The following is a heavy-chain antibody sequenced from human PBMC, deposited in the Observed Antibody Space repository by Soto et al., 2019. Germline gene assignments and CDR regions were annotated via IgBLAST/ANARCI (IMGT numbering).Heavy chain of an antibody. V-gene: IGHV1-18*01. CDR2: ISAYNGNT. D-gene: IGHD1-26*01. J-gene: IGHJ4*02. CDR1: GYTFTSYG. CDR3: ARDSDRYGGPISPDY. Sequence: ASVKVSCKASGYTFTSYGISWVRQAPGQGLEWMGWISAYNGNTNYAQKLQGRVTMTTDTSTSTAYMELRSLRSDDTAVYYCARDSDRYGGPISPDYWGQGTLVTVSS.